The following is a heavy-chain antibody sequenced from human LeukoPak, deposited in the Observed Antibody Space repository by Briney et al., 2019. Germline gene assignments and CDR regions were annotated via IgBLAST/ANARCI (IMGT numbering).Heavy chain of an antibody. Sequence: SETLSLTCTVSGYSISSGYYWGWIRQPPGKGLEWIGSIYHSGSTYYNPPLKSRVTISVDTSKNQFSLKLSSVTAADTAVYYCAREDSSSSGLGYWGQGTLVTVSP. J-gene: IGHJ4*02. CDR1: GYSISSGYY. CDR2: IYHSGST. D-gene: IGHD6-6*01. CDR3: AREDSSSSGLGY. V-gene: IGHV4-38-2*02.